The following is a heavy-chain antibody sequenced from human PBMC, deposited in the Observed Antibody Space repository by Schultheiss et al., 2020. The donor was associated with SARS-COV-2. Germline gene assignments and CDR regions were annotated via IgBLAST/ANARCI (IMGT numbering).Heavy chain of an antibody. CDR2: ISGSGGST. V-gene: IGHV3-23*01. D-gene: IGHD1-26*01. Sequence: GESLKISCAASGFTFSSYAMSWVRQAPGKGLEWVSAISGSGGSTYYADSVKGRFTISRDNSKNTLYLQMNSLRAEDTAVYYCAKDHSGSYELDYWGQGTLVTVSS. CDR3: AKDHSGSYELDY. J-gene: IGHJ4*02. CDR1: GFTFSSYA.